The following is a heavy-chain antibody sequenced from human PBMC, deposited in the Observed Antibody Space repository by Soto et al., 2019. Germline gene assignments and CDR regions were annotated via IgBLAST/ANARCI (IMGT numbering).Heavy chain of an antibody. J-gene: IGHJ6*02. CDR1: GFTFSTYS. CDR2: ISSSSTTI. Sequence: PGGSLRLSCTASGFTFSTYSMNWVRQAPGKGLEWVSYISSSSTTIYYADSVKGRFTISRDNAKNSLSLQMSSLRDEDTAVYYCARDLQGLDVWGQGTTVTVSS. CDR3: ARDLQGLDV. V-gene: IGHV3-48*02.